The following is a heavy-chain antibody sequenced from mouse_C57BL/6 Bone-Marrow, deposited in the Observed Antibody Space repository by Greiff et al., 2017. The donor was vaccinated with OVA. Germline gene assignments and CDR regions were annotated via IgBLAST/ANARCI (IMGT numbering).Heavy chain of an antibody. J-gene: IGHJ1*03. CDR2: IYPGDGDT. Sequence: QVQLKQSGPELVKPGASVKISCKASGYAFSSSWMNWVKQRPGKGLEWIGRIYPGDGDTNYNGKFKGKATMTADKSSSTAYMQLSSLTSEDSAVYFCALYYDYAYWDFDVWGTGTTVTVSS. D-gene: IGHD2-4*01. CDR3: ALYYDYAYWDFDV. V-gene: IGHV1-82*01. CDR1: GYAFSSSW.